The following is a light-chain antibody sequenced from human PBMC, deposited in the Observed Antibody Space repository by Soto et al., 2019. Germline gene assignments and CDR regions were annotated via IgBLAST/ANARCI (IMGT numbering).Light chain of an antibody. CDR3: SSHTSDMSVV. V-gene: IGLV2-14*01. CDR2: EVS. Sequence: QSVLTQPASVSGSPGQSITISCTGTGNDVGAYNYVSWYQQHPGEVPKLIIFEVSYRPSGVSKRFSGSKSANTASLNISGLQADDEADYYCSSHTSDMSVVFGGGTQLTVL. J-gene: IGLJ2*01. CDR1: GNDVGAYNY.